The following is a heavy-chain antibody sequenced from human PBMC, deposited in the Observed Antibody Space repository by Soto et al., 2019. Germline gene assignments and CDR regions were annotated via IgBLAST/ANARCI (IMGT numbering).Heavy chain of an antibody. J-gene: IGHJ1*01. D-gene: IGHD1-1*01. Sequence: PGGSLRLSXALSGFDSSYYWIQWFRQSPGKGLGWVSRIDPDGTTTNYADSVKGRFSVSRDNAKKTIYLQMNSLTADDTALYYCARGPRPSSAGTGAYWGQGTLVTVSS. CDR3: ARGPRPSSAGTGAY. V-gene: IGHV3-74*01. CDR2: IDPDGTTT. CDR1: GFDSSYYW.